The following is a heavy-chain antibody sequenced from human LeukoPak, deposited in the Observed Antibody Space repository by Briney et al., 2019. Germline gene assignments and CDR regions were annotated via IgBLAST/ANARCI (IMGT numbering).Heavy chain of an antibody. CDR2: ILHGERT. D-gene: IGHD3-22*01. J-gene: IGHJ4*02. V-gene: IGHV4-39*01. CDR1: VDSLTSSTYY. CDR3: ARQGDSNGYSTLDY. Sequence: SETLSLTCTVSVDSLTSSTYYWGWIRQPPGKGLEWIGSILHGERTYYNPPVKSRVPISADTPKTQFSLKLTSVTPADTAVYYCARQGDSNGYSTLDYWGQGTLVTVSS.